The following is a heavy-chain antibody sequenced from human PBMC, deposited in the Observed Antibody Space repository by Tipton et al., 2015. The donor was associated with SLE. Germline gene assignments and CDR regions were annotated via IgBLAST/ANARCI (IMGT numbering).Heavy chain of an antibody. D-gene: IGHD3-16*02. J-gene: IGHJ3*02. V-gene: IGHV4-34*01. CDR1: GGSFGGYY. Sequence: TLSLTCSIYGGSFGGYYWSWIRQPPGKGLEWIGEINHGGSINYNPSLKSRVTISVDTSKNQFSLKLSSVTAADTAVYYCAQAHLWGSYRYASDIWGQGTMVTVSS. CDR2: INHGGSI. CDR3: AQAHLWGSYRYASDI.